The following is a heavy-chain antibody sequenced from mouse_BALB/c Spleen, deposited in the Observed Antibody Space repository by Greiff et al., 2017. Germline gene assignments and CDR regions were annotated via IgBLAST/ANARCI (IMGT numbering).Heavy chain of an antibody. J-gene: IGHJ3*01. V-gene: IGHV1-47*01. Sequence: QVQLQQSGAELVKPGASVKMSCKAFGYTFTTYPIEWMKQNHGKSLEWIGNFHPYNDDTKYNEKFKGKAKLTVDKSSSTVYLELSRLTSDDSAVYYCARRDYGNAWFAYWGQGTLVTVSA. CDR3: ARRDYGNAWFAY. D-gene: IGHD2-1*01. CDR1: GYTFTTYP. CDR2: FHPYNDDT.